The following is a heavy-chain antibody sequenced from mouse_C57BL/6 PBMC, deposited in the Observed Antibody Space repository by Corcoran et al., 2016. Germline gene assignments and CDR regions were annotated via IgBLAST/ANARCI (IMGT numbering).Heavy chain of an antibody. J-gene: IGHJ2*01. CDR2: INPNNGGT. CDR1: GYTFTDYY. V-gene: IGHV1-26*01. D-gene: IGHD1-1*01. Sequence: EVQLQQSGPELVKPGASVKISCKASGYTFTDYYMNWVKQSHGKSLEWIGDINPNNGGTSYNQKFKGKATLTVDKSSSTAYMELRSLTSEDSAVYYCARYDYGSSPFFDYWGQGTTLTVSS. CDR3: ARYDYGSSPFFDY.